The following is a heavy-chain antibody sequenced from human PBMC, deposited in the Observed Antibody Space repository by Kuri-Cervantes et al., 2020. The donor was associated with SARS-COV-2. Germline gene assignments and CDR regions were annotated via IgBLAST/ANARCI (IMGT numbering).Heavy chain of an antibody. CDR3: TSTAYYDILKRNYYYGMDV. D-gene: IGHD3-9*01. CDR2: IRSKAYGGTT. J-gene: IGHJ6*02. CDR1: GFTFGDYA. Sequence: GGSLRLSCTASGFTFGDYAMSWVRQAPGKGLGWVGFIRSKAYGGTTEYAASVKGRFTISRDDSKSIAYLQMNSLKTEDTAVYYCTSTAYYDILKRNYYYGMDVWGQGTTVTVSS. V-gene: IGHV3-49*04.